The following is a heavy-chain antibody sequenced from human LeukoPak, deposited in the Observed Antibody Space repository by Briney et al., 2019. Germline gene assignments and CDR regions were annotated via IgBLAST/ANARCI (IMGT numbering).Heavy chain of an antibody. CDR3: AGGQVQAARGYTCSDP. Sequence: PSETLSLTCAVYGWSFNDYYWNWIRQPPGKGLEWIGEINARGDTNYNPSLKSRVTISVDTSKKQFSLRLTSMIAADTALYYCAGGQVQAARGYTCSDPWGQGTLVTVSS. D-gene: IGHD2-2*01. V-gene: IGHV4-34*01. CDR1: GWSFNDYY. J-gene: IGHJ5*02. CDR2: INARGDT.